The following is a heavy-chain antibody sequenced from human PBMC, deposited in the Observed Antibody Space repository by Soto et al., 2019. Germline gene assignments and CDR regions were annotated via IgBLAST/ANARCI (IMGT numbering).Heavy chain of an antibody. J-gene: IGHJ6*02. V-gene: IGHV4-30-4*01. CDR3: AREVAMKYYYGMDV. Sequence: PSETLSLTCTVSGGSISSCDYYWSWIRQPPGKGLEWIGYIYYSGSTYYNPSLKSRVTISVDTSKNQFSLKLSSVTAADTAVYYCAREVAMKYYYGMDVWGQGTTVSVSS. D-gene: IGHD5-12*01. CDR1: GGSISSCDYY. CDR2: IYYSGST.